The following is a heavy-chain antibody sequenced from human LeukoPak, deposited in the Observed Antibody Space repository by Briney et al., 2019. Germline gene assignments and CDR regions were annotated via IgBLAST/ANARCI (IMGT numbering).Heavy chain of an antibody. Sequence: SETLSLTCAVYGGSFSGYYWSWIRQPPGKGLEWIGEINHSGSTNYNPSLKSRVTISVDTSKNQFSLKLSSVTAADTAVYYCARQTGWYDAFDIWGQGTMVTVSS. CDR3: ARQTGWYDAFDI. D-gene: IGHD2-15*01. V-gene: IGHV4-34*01. CDR2: INHSGST. J-gene: IGHJ3*02. CDR1: GGSFSGYY.